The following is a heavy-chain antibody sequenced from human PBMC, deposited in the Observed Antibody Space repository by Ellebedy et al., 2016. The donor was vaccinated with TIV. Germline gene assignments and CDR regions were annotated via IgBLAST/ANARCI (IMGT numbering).Heavy chain of an antibody. CDR3: ARGASWSAITGLDY. CDR1: GFSVTSNY. CDR2: IYSDGST. V-gene: IGHV3-53*01. J-gene: IGHJ4*02. Sequence: PGGSLRLSCAASGFSVTSNYMNWVRQAPGKGLEWVSVIYSDGSTYYADSVKGRFTVSRDNAKNSLYLQMNSLRVEDTAVYYCARGASWSAITGLDYWGQGTLVTVSS. D-gene: IGHD3-3*01.